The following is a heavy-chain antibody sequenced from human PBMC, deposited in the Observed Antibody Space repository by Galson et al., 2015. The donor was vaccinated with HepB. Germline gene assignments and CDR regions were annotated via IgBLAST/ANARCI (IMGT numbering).Heavy chain of an antibody. CDR3: ARALSVAGPKKYWYFDL. D-gene: IGHD6-19*01. V-gene: IGHV3-20*04. CDR2: INWNGGST. Sequence: SLRLSCAASGFIFDAYGMSWVRQAPGKGLEWVSSINWNGGSTGYADSVKGRFTISRDNAKNSLYLQVNSLRAEDTALYYCARALSVAGPKKYWYFDLWGRGTLVTVSS. CDR1: GFIFDAYG. J-gene: IGHJ2*01.